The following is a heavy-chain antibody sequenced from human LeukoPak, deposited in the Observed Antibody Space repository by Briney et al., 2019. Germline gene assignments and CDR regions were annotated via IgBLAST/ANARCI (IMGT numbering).Heavy chain of an antibody. J-gene: IGHJ4*02. Sequence: SETLSLTCTVSGDSISSGGYYWNWVRQSPGKGLEWIGCIHYSGSLHYTPSLKSRVTISVHRSKNQFSLNLTSVTAADTAVYYCARGTDARKVGYWGQGTLVTVS. D-gene: IGHD1-14*01. V-gene: IGHV4-30-2*06. CDR1: GDSISSGGYY. CDR2: IHYSGSL. CDR3: ARGTDARKVGY.